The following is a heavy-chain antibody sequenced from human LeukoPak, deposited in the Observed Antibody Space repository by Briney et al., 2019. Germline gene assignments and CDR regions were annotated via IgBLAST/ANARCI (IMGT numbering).Heavy chain of an antibody. CDR2: INHSGST. J-gene: IGHJ4*02. CDR1: GGSFSGYY. V-gene: IGHV4-34*01. CDR3: ARGNPAFDY. Sequence: KSSETLSLTCAVYGGSFSGYYWSWIRQPPGKGPEWIGEINHSGSTNYNPSLKSRVTISVDTSKNQFSLKLSSVTAADTAVYYCARGNPAFDYWGQGTLVTVSS.